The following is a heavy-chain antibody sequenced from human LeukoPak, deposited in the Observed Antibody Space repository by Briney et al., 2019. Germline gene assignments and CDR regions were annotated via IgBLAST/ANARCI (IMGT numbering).Heavy chain of an antibody. V-gene: IGHV3-30*04. CDR3: ARDLVKYNWNYWFDP. J-gene: IGHJ5*02. CDR2: ISYDGINK. D-gene: IGHD1-7*01. Sequence: GGSLRLSCAASGFTLSNYAMHWVRQAPGKGLEWVSVISYDGINKYYADSAKGRFTISRNNSKNTVYLQMNSLRAEDTAVYYCARDLVKYNWNYWFDPWGQGTLVTVSS. CDR1: GFTLSNYA.